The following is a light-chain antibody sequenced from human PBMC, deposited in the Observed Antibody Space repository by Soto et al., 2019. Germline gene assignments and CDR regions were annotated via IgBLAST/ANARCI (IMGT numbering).Light chain of an antibody. CDR2: EVN. CDR3: NSYTSSSTRV. CDR1: TSDVGGYNY. Sequence: QSALTQPAPVSGSPGQSITISCTGTTSDVGGYNYVSWYQQHPGKAPKLLIYEVNNRPSGVSNRFSGSKSGNTASLTISGLQAEDEADYYCNSYTSSSTRVFGGGTKLTVL. J-gene: IGLJ2*01. V-gene: IGLV2-14*01.